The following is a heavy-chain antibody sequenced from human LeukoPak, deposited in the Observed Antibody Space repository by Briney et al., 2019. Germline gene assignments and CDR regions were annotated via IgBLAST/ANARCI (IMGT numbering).Heavy chain of an antibody. J-gene: IGHJ4*02. CDR2: ISAYNGNT. CDR1: VYTFTSYG. CDR3: ARDLLVQGDY. D-gene: IGHD6-13*01. V-gene: IGHV1-18*01. Sequence: ASVKVSCKASVYTFTSYGISWVRQTPGQGLEWMGWISAYNGNTNYAQKLQGRVTMTTDTSTSTAYMELRSLRSDDKAVYYCARDLLVQGDYWGQGTLVTVSS.